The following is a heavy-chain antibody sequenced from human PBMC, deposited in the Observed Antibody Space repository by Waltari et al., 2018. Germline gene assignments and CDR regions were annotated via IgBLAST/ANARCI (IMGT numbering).Heavy chain of an antibody. J-gene: IGHJ4*02. CDR3: AKVGYYGSSCYYY. V-gene: IGHV3-23*01. CDR1: GFTFRSYA. CDR2: ISCSCGST. Sequence: EVQLLESGGGLVQPGGYVRLSCAASGFTFRSYAMSWVRQATGKGVVWVSAISCSCGSTYYSDSVKGRFTISRDNSHNTLYLQMNSLSAEDTAVYYCAKVGYYGSSCYYYWGQGTLVTVSS. D-gene: IGHD3-22*01.